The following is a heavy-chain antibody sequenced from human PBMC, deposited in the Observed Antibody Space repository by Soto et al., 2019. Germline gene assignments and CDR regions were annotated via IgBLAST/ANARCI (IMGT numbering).Heavy chain of an antibody. D-gene: IGHD6-19*01. J-gene: IGHJ4*02. CDR2: IFSNDEK. V-gene: IGHV2-26*01. CDR1: GFSLSNARMG. CDR3: ARAGSSGWPNTYYFDY. Sequence: QVTLKESGPVLVKPTETLTLTCTVSGFSLSNARMGVSWIRQPPGKALEWLAHIFSNDEKSYSTSLKSRLTISKDTSKSQVVLTMTNMDPVDTATYYCARAGSSGWPNTYYFDYWGQGTLVTVSS.